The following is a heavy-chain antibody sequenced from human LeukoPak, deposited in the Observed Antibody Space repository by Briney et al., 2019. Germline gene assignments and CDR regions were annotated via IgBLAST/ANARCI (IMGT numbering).Heavy chain of an antibody. CDR3: ARHRRVRGMRMDV. CDR2: IYYSGST. J-gene: IGHJ6*04. V-gene: IGHV4-39*01. CDR1: GGSISSSSYY. Sequence: SETLSLTCTVSGGSISSSSYYWGWIRQPPGKGLERIGSIYYSGSTYYNPSLKSRVTISVDTCKNQFSLKLSSVTAADTAVYYCARHRRVRGMRMDVWGKGTTVTISS. D-gene: IGHD3-10*01.